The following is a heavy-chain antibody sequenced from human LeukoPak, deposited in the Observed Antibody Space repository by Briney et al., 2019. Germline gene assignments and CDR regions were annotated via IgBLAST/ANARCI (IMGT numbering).Heavy chain of an antibody. CDR2: INPSGGST. J-gene: IGHJ4*02. V-gene: IGHV1-46*01. CDR3: ARDWDGGYDSY. D-gene: IGHD5-12*01. CDR1: GYTFTDYY. Sequence: AASVKVSCKASGYTFTDYYMHWVRQAPGQGLEWMRIINPSGGSTSYAQKFQGRVTMTRDTSTSTVYMELSSLRSEDTAVYYCARDWDGGYDSYWGQGTLVTVSS.